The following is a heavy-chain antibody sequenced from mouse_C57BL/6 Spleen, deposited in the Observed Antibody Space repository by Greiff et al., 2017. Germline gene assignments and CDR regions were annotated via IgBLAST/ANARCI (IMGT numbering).Heavy chain of an antibody. J-gene: IGHJ3*01. V-gene: IGHV1-64*01. CDR3: ASGYYSNLFAY. CDR2: IHPNSGST. CDR1: GYTFTSYW. Sequence: VKLQQPGAELVKPGASVKLSCKASGYTFTSYWMHWVKQRPGQGLEWIGMIHPNSGSTNYNEKFKSKATLTVDKSSSTAYMQLSSLTSEDSAVYYCASGYYSNLFAYWGQGTLVTVSA. D-gene: IGHD2-5*01.